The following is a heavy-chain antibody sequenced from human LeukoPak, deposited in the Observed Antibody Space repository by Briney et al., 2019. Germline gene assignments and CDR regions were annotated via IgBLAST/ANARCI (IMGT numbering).Heavy chain of an antibody. CDR2: IIPIFGAP. CDR3: ARGRLQVALSSGHLKWLDP. V-gene: IGHV1-69*05. D-gene: IGHD3-22*01. J-gene: IGHJ5*02. CDR1: GSSFRSST. Sequence: SVKVSCKASGSSFRSSTFAWVRQAPGRGLEWMGGIIPIFGAPNYALEFQGRATITTDESTSTVYMELSSLRSEDTAMYYCARGRLQVALSSGHLKWLDPWGQGSLVTGSS.